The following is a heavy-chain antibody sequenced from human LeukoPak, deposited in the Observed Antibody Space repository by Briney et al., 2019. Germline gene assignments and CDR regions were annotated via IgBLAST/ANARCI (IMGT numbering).Heavy chain of an antibody. CDR3: AKDLDSSGYFVDY. V-gene: IGHV3-30*18. Sequence: GRSLRLSCAASGFTFSSYGMHWVRQAPGKGLEWVAVISYDGSNKYYADSVKGRFTISRDNSKNTLYLQMNSLRAEDTAVYYCAKDLDSSGYFVDYWGQGTLVTVSS. CDR2: ISYDGSNK. CDR1: GFTFSSYG. J-gene: IGHJ4*02. D-gene: IGHD3-22*01.